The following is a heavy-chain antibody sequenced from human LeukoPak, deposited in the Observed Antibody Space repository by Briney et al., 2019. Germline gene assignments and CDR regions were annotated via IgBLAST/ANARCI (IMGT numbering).Heavy chain of an antibody. CDR2: INWNGGRT. J-gene: IGHJ5*02. CDR1: GFTFNDYG. CDR3: ARMTVSGRDNWFDP. D-gene: IGHD6-19*01. Sequence: GGSLRLSCAASGFTFNDYGMSWVRQAPGKGLEWVSGINWNGGRTGYADSMKGRFIISRDNAKNSLYLQVNSLRAEDTALYYCARMTVSGRDNWFDPWGQGTLVTVSS. V-gene: IGHV3-20*04.